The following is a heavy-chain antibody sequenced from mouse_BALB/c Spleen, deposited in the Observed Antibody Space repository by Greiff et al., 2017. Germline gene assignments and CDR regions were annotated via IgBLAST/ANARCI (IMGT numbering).Heavy chain of an antibody. CDR1: GDSITSGY. D-gene: IGHD2-9*01. CDR3: ARFLLWLRDYAMDY. CDR2: ISYSGST. J-gene: IGHJ4*01. V-gene: IGHV3-8*02. Sequence: EVKLQESGPSLVKPSQTLSLTCSVTGDSITSGYWNWIRKFPGNKLEYMGYISYSGSTYYNPSLKSRISITRDTSKNQYYLQLNSVTTEDTATYYCARFLLWLRDYAMDYWGQGTSVTVSS.